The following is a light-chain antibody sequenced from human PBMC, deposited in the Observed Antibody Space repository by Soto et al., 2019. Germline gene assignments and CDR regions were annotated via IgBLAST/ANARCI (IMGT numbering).Light chain of an antibody. CDR3: SSYRDTGTLVV. Sequence: QSALTQPASVSGSPGQSIAISCTGTSSDVGRYDYVSWYQQHPGKAPKLMIYDVSNRPSGISNRFSGSKSGNTASLTISGLQAEDEADYYCSSYRDTGTLVVFGGGTKLTVL. V-gene: IGLV2-14*01. CDR1: SSDVGRYDY. J-gene: IGLJ3*02. CDR2: DVS.